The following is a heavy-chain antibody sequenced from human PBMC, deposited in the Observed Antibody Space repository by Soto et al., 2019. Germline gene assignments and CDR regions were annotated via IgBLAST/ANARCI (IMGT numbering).Heavy chain of an antibody. CDR3: ARFLGYSYGSGGSGYSTERGYGRDV. V-gene: IGHV1-69*13. CDR1: GGTFSSYA. D-gene: IGHD2-15*01. Sequence: SVKVSCKASGGTFSSYAISWVRQAPGQGLEWMGGIIPIFGTANYAQKFQGRVTITADESTSTAYMELSSLRSEDMAVYYCARFLGYSYGSGGSGYSTERGYGRDVWGQ. CDR2: IIPIFGTA. J-gene: IGHJ6*02.